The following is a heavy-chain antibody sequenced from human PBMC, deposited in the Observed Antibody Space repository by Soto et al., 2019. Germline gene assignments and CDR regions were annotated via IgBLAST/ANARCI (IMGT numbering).Heavy chain of an antibody. V-gene: IGHV3-30*18. J-gene: IGHJ6*02. CDR3: ANDHRRYGMDV. CDR2: ISYDGSNK. Sequence: SLTLSCAASGFTFSSYGMHWVRQAPGKGLERVAVISYDGSNKYYADSVKGRFTISRDISKNTLYLQMNSLRAEDTAVYYCANDHRRYGMDVWGQGTTVTVSS. CDR1: GFTFSSYG.